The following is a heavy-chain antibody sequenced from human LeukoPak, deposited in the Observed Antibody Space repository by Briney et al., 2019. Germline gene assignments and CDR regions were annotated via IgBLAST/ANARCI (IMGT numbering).Heavy chain of an antibody. CDR3: ARVSGVAAVNDAFDI. D-gene: IGHD6-19*01. J-gene: IGHJ3*02. V-gene: IGHV4-59*01. CDR1: GGSISSYY. CDR2: IYYSGST. Sequence: PSETLSLTCTASGGSISSYYWSWIRQPPGKGLEWIGYIYYSGSTNYNPSLKSRVTISVDTSKNQFSLKLSSVTAADTAVYYCARVSGVAAVNDAFDIWGQGTMVTVSS.